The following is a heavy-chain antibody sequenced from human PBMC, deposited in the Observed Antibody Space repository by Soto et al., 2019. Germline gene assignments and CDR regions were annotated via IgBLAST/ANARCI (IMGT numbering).Heavy chain of an antibody. D-gene: IGHD6-19*01. CDR1: GGSISGSY. CDR2: VYYTGST. J-gene: IGHJ4*02. Sequence: PSETLSLTCSVSGGSISGSYWSWIRQSPGKGLEWLGYVYYTGSTNYSPSLRSRVSISVDTSKNEFSLRLSSVTAADTATYYCAHRLAVAYWGQGTLVTVSS. CDR3: AHRLAVAY. V-gene: IGHV4-59*01.